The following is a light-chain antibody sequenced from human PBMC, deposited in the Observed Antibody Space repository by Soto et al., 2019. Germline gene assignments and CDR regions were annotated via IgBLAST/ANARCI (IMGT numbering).Light chain of an antibody. CDR1: QSILYSSNSKSS. CDR3: QQYYNSPWT. CDR2: WTS. Sequence: DIVMTQSPDSLAVSLGARATINFKSSQSILYSSNSKSSLAWYQQRPGQPPKLLIYWTSTRESGVPDRFSGSGSGTDFTLTISSLQAEDVAVYYCQQYYNSPWTFGQGTKVDIK. V-gene: IGKV4-1*01. J-gene: IGKJ1*01.